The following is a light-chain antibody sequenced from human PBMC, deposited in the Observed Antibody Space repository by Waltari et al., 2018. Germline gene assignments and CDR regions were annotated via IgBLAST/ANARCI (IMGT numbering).Light chain of an antibody. Sequence: IVLTQSPGTLSLSPGERATLSCRASQSVGRTLAWYQQKPGQAPRLLIYGASIRATGIPDRFSGGGSGTDFSLGINRLEPKDFAVYYCQHYVSLPATFGQGTKVEIK. CDR1: QSVGRT. CDR2: GAS. V-gene: IGKV3-20*01. CDR3: QHYVSLPAT. J-gene: IGKJ1*01.